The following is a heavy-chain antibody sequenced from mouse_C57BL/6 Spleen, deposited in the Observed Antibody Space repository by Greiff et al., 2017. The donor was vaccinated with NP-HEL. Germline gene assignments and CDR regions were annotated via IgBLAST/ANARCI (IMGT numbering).Heavy chain of an antibody. CDR1: GYTFTDYN. CDR3: ARRAYGSRGAMDY. J-gene: IGHJ4*01. CDR2: INTNNGGT. V-gene: IGHV1-18*01. D-gene: IGHD1-1*01. Sequence: EVQLQQSGPELVKPGASVKIPCKASGYTFTDYNMDWVKQSHGKSLEWIGDINTNNGGTIYNQKFKGKATLTVDKSSSTAYMELRSLTSEDPAVYYCARRAYGSRGAMDYWGQGTSVTVSS.